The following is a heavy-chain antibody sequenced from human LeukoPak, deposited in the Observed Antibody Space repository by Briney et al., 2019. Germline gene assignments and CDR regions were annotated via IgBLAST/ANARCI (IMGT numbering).Heavy chain of an antibody. CDR2: INHSGST. J-gene: IGHJ6*02. CDR3: ARSDPGIAAAVTPFTGYGMDV. CDR1: GGSFSGYH. Sequence: SETLSLTCAVYGGSFSGYHWSWIRQPPGKGLEWIGEINHSGSTNYNPSLKSRVTISVDTSKNQFSLKLSSVTAADTAVYYCARSDPGIAAAVTPFTGYGMDVWGQGTTVTVSS. D-gene: IGHD6-13*01. V-gene: IGHV4-34*01.